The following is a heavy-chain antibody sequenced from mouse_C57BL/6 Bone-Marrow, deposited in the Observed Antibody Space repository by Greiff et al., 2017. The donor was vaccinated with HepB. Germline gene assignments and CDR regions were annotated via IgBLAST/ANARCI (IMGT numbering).Heavy chain of an antibody. CDR2: FYPGSGSI. CDR3: ARHEGAPLITTVVDIYAMDY. V-gene: IGHV1-62-2*01. D-gene: IGHD1-1*01. Sequence: QVHVKQSGAELVKPGASVKLSCKASGYTFTEYTIHWVKQRSGQGLEWIGWFYPGSGSIKYNEKFKDKATLTADNSSSTVYMELSRLTSEDSAVYFCARHEGAPLITTVVDIYAMDYWGQGTSVTVSS. J-gene: IGHJ4*01. CDR1: GYTFTEYT.